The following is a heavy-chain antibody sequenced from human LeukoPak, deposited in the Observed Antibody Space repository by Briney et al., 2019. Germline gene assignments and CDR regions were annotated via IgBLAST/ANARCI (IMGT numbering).Heavy chain of an antibody. D-gene: IGHD3-22*01. V-gene: IGHV3-15*01. CDR3: TTDPGVITYNWFDP. CDR1: GFTFSNAW. J-gene: IGHJ5*02. Sequence: GGSLRLSCAASGFTFSNAWMSWVRQAPGKGLEWVGRIKSKTDGGTTDYAAPMKGRFTISRDDSKNTLYLQMNSLKTEDTAVYYCTTDPGVITYNWFDPWGQGTLVTVSS. CDR2: IKSKTDGGTT.